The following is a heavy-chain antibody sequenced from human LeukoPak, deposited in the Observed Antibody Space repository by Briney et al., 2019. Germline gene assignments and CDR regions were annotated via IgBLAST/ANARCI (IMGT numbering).Heavy chain of an antibody. J-gene: IGHJ4*02. Sequence: ASVKVSCKASGYTFTSYDINWVRQATGQGLEWMGWMNPNSGNTGYAQKFQGRVTMTRDMSTSTVYMELSSLRSEDTAVYYCARVRQSEDFDYWGQGTLVTVSS. V-gene: IGHV1-8*02. CDR1: GYTFTSYD. CDR2: MNPNSGNT. CDR3: ARVRQSEDFDY.